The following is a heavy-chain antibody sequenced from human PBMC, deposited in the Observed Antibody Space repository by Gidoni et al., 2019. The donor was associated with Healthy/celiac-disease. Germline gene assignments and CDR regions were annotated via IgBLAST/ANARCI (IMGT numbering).Heavy chain of an antibody. V-gene: IGHV3-7*01. D-gene: IGHD2-2*02. CDR3: ARDLYCSSTSCYKRAEYFQH. CDR2: IKQDGSEK. J-gene: IGHJ1*01. CDR1: GFTFSGYW. Sequence: EVQLVESGGGLVQPGGSLRLSCAASGFTFSGYWMSWVRQAPGKGLEGVANIKQDGSEKYYVDSVKGRFTISRDNAKNSLYLQMNSLRAEDTAVYYCARDLYCSSTSCYKRAEYFQHWGQGTLVTVSS.